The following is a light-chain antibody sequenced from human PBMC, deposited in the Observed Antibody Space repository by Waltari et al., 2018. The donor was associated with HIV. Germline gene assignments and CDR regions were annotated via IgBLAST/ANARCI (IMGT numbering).Light chain of an antibody. Sequence: SYELTQPPSVSVSPGQTARITCSGDALPKKYAYWYQQKPGQAPVLMIYKDSERPSGSPVRFSASSSGTTVTLTISGVQAEDEADYYCQSADSSNTLVFGGGTKLTVL. CDR3: QSADSSNTLV. CDR2: KDS. V-gene: IGLV3-25*03. CDR1: ALPKKY. J-gene: IGLJ3*02.